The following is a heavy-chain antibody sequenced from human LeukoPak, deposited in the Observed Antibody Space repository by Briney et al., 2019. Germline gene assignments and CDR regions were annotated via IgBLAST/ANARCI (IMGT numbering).Heavy chain of an antibody. CDR1: GFTFSSYG. D-gene: IGHD2-21*02. CDR3: AKDKEGAYCGGDCYLNYFDY. J-gene: IGHJ4*02. Sequence: GGSLRLSCAASGFTFSSYGMHWVRQAPGKGLEWVAFIRYDGSNKYYADSVKGRFTISRDNSKNTLYLQMNSLRAEDTAVYYCAKDKEGAYCGGDCYLNYFDYWGQGTLVTVSS. V-gene: IGHV3-30*02. CDR2: IRYDGSNK.